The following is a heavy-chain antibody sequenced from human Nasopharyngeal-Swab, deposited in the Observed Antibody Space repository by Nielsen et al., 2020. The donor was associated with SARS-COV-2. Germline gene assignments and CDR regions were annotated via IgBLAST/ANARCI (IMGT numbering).Heavy chain of an antibody. J-gene: IGHJ4*02. Sequence: GGSLRPSSAASGITFRSSGTPWVRQAPGKGLEWVAVIWYDGSNKYYADSVKGRFTISRDNSKNTLYLQMNSLRAEDTAVYYCARDLGATLDVWGQGTLVTVSS. D-gene: IGHD1-26*01. CDR3: ARDLGATLDV. CDR2: IWYDGSNK. CDR1: GITFRSSG. V-gene: IGHV3-33*01.